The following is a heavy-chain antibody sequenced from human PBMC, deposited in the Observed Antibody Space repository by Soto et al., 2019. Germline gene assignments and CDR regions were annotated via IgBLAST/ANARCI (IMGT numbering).Heavy chain of an antibody. CDR2: INWNGDRT. Sequence: EVQLVESGGDVVWPGGSLRLSCAASGFSFEDYGMSWVRQVPGKGLEWVSNINWNGDRTGYADSVKGRFTISRDNAKNSLFLQMKSLGPEDTALYYCAGVAAAGSYYKTFDSWGQGTLVTVSS. CDR3: AGVAAAGSYYKTFDS. D-gene: IGHD3-10*01. J-gene: IGHJ4*02. CDR1: GFSFEDYG. V-gene: IGHV3-20*04.